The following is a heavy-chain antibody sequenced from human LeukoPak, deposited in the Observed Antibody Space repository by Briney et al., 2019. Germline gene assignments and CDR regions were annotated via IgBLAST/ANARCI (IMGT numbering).Heavy chain of an antibody. CDR1: GFTVSSNY. Sequence: PGGSLRLSCAASGFTVSSNYINWVRQAPGKGLEWVSVIYSGGSTSYADSVKGRSTISRDTSKNTVYLQMNGLRAENTAVYYCARSFPGHGDTFDYWGLGTLVTVSS. D-gene: IGHD4-17*01. CDR2: IYSGGST. V-gene: IGHV3-53*01. CDR3: ARSFPGHGDTFDY. J-gene: IGHJ4*02.